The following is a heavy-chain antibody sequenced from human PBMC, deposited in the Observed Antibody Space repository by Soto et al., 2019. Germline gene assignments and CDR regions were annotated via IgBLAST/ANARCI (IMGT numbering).Heavy chain of an antibody. D-gene: IGHD1-20*01. V-gene: IGHV4-39*01. CDR3: ATSPKGYNWNYFDH. Sequence: SETLSLTCAVSGASISGSYYYWAWLRQSPGKGPEWIGSVFYTGFTSYNPSLESRVSVSVDTSKSQFSLKLSAVTAADTAVYYCATSPKGYNWNYFDHWGQGALVTVSS. J-gene: IGHJ4*02. CDR1: GASISGSYYY. CDR2: VFYTGFT.